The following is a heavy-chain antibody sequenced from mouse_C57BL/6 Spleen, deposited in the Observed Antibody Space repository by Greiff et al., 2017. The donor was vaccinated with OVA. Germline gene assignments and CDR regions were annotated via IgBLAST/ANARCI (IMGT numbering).Heavy chain of an antibody. CDR2: INPNNGGT. V-gene: IGHV1-26*01. CDR1: GYTFTDYY. Sequence: VQLQQSGPELVKPGASVKISCKASGYTFTDYYMNWVKQSHGKSLEWIGDINPNNGGTSYNQKFKGKATLTVDKSSSTAYMELRSLTSEDSAVYYCARYYYGSTLGFAYWGQGTLVTVSA. CDR3: ARYYYGSTLGFAY. J-gene: IGHJ3*01. D-gene: IGHD1-1*01.